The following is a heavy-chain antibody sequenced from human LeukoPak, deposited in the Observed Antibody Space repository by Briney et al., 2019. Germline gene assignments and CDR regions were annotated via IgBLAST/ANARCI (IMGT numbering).Heavy chain of an antibody. CDR1: GFTFSSYW. CDR3: AREGFEAYNYMDV. CDR2: INSDGSST. V-gene: IGHV3-74*01. Sequence: GGSLRLSCAASGFTFSSYWMHWVRQAPGKGLVWVSRINSDGSSTSYADSVKGRFTIFKDNAKNTLYLQMNSLRAEDTAVYYCAREGFEAYNYMDVWGKGTTVTVSS. J-gene: IGHJ6*03.